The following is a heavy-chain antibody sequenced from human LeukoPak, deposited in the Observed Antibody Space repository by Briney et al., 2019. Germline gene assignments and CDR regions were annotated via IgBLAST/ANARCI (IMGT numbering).Heavy chain of an antibody. CDR1: GGTFSSYA. D-gene: IGHD3-3*01. V-gene: IGHV1-69*05. CDR2: IMPIFGTA. J-gene: IGHJ6*03. CDR3: ARGGTIFGQTDYYYYYMDV. Sequence: ASVKVSCKASGGTFSSYAISWVRQAPGQGLEWMGGIMPIFGTANYAQKFQGRFTITTDESTSTAYMELSSLRAEDTAVYYCARGGTIFGQTDYYYYYMDVWGKGTTVTVSS.